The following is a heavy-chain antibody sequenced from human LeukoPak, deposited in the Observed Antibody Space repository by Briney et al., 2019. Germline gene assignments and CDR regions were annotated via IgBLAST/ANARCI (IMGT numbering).Heavy chain of an antibody. CDR3: ARGPRSFDY. Sequence: GGSLRLSCAASGFTFSSYWMSWVRQAPGKGLEWVANIKPDGSEKYYVASVRGRFTISRDNAKNSLYLKMNSLRAEDTAVFYCARGPRSFDYWGQGALVTVSS. CDR1: GFTFSSYW. V-gene: IGHV3-7*05. J-gene: IGHJ4*01. CDR2: IKPDGSEK.